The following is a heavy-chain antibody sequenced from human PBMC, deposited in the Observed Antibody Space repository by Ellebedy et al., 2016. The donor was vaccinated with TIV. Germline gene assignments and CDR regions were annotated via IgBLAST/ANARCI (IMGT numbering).Heavy chain of an antibody. CDR2: ISADSGNT. Sequence: AASVKVSCKASGYSFTSYYLHWVRQAPGQGLEWMGWISADSGNTNYAQNLQGRVTMTRDTSTSTAYMELRSLRSDDTAVYYCAVGGAGGYAYYGMDVWGQGTTVTVSS. D-gene: IGHD1-26*01. CDR1: GYSFTSYY. V-gene: IGHV1-18*04. CDR3: AVGGAGGYAYYGMDV. J-gene: IGHJ6*02.